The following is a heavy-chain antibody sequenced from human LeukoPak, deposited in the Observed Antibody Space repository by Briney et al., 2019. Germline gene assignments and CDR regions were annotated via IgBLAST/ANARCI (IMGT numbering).Heavy chain of an antibody. D-gene: IGHD3-16*01. CDR2: ISSDGSST. V-gene: IGHV3-64*01. CDR3: ARGPKYGGTYFDY. Sequence: GGSLRLSCAASGFSFGSYDMHWFRQSPGKGLEYVSAISSDGSSTYYANSVKGRFTISRDNSKNTLYLQMGSLRAEDMAVYYCARGPKYGGTYFDYWGQGTLVTVSS. J-gene: IGHJ4*02. CDR1: GFSFGSYD.